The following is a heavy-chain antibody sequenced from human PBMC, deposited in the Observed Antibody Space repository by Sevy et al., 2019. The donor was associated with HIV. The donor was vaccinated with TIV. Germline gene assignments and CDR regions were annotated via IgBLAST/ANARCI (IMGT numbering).Heavy chain of an antibody. CDR1: GYSIGSGYY. D-gene: IGHD3-16*01. CDR3: ARSRFEFGDDWYDP. J-gene: IGHJ5*02. CDR2: IYPSGCT. Sequence: SETLSLTCAVSGYSIGSGYYWGWIRQPPGKGLEWIGSIYPSGCTYYNPSLKSRVTISVDTSKNQFSLKLSSVTAADTAVYYCARSRFEFGDDWYDPWGQGTLVTVSS. V-gene: IGHV4-38-2*01.